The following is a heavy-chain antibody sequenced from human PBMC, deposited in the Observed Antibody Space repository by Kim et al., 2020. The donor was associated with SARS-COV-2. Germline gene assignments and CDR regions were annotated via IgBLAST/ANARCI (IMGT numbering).Heavy chain of an antibody. CDR1: GFTFSSYG. V-gene: IGHV3-30*18. CDR3: AKDLILTLTLQPGHYYYYGMDV. J-gene: IGHJ6*02. Sequence: GGSLRLSCAASGFTFSSYGMHWVRQAPGKGLEWVAVISYDGSNQYYADSVKGRFTISRNNSKNTLYLQMNSLRAEDTAVYYCAKDLILTLTLQPGHYYYYGMDVWGQGTTVTVSS. D-gene: IGHD1-1*01. CDR2: ISYDGSNQ.